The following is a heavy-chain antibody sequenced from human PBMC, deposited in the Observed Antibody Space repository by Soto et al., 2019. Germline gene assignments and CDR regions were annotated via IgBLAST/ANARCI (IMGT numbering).Heavy chain of an antibody. Sequence: QVQLQESGPGLVKPSETLSPTCTVSGGSISNSYWSWIRQPPGRGLEWIGYISYSGSTRYNPSLNSRVTISEDTSKNQFSLNLSSVTAADTAVYYCARQRYCGGDCYQIDYWGQGTLVTVSS. J-gene: IGHJ4*02. D-gene: IGHD2-21*02. CDR1: GGSISNSY. CDR2: ISYSGST. CDR3: ARQRYCGGDCYQIDY. V-gene: IGHV4-59*08.